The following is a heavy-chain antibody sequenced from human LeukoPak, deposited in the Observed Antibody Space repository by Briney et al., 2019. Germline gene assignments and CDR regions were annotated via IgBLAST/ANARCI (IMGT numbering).Heavy chain of an antibody. V-gene: IGHV4-34*01. Sequence: PSETLSLTCAVYGGSFSGYYWSWIRQPPGKGLEWIGEINHSGSTNYNPSLKSRVTMSVDTSKNRFSLKLSSVTAADTAVYYCARDLYYYDSSGVGYFDYWGQGTLVTVSS. J-gene: IGHJ4*02. CDR1: GGSFSGYY. CDR2: INHSGST. D-gene: IGHD3-22*01. CDR3: ARDLYYYDSSGVGYFDY.